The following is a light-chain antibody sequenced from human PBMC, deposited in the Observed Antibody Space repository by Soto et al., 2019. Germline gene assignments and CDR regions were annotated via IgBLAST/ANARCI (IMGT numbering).Light chain of an antibody. CDR2: GNT. V-gene: IGLV1-40*01. J-gene: IGLJ3*02. CDR1: SSNIGTGYD. Sequence: QSVLTQPPSVSGAPGLRVTISCTGSSSNIGTGYDVHWYQQLPGTAPKLLIYGNTNRPSGVPDRFSGSKSGTSASLAITGLQAEDEADYYCQSWDSSLSGVVFGGGTKLTVL. CDR3: QSWDSSLSGVV.